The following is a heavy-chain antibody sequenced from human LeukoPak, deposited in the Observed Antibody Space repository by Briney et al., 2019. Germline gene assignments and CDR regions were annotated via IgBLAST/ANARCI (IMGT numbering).Heavy chain of an antibody. V-gene: IGHV4-30-4*01. D-gene: IGHD1-1*01. CDR3: ARWKGLSDAFDI. Sequence: SQTLSLTCTVSGGSISSGDYYWSWIRQPPGKGLEWIGYTYYSGSTYYNPSLKSRVTISVDTSRNQFSLKLSSVTAADTAVYYCARWKGLSDAFDIWGQGTMVTVSS. CDR1: GGSISSGDYY. CDR2: TYYSGST. J-gene: IGHJ3*02.